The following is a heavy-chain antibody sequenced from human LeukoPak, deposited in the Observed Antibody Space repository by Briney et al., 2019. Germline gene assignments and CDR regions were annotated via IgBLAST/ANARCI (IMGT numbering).Heavy chain of an antibody. Sequence: ASVKVSCKASGYTFTSYGISWVRQAPGQGLEWMGWISAYNGNTNYAQKLQGRVTMTTDTSTSTAYMELRSLRSDDTAVYYCVRDPGYHDFWSGTPGGADYWGQGTLVTVSS. CDR3: VRDPGYHDFWSGTPGGADY. J-gene: IGHJ4*02. D-gene: IGHD3-3*01. V-gene: IGHV1-18*01. CDR1: GYTFTSYG. CDR2: ISAYNGNT.